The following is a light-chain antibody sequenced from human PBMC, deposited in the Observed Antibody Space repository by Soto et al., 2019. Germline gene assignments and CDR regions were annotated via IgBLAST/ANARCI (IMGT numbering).Light chain of an antibody. CDR2: DAS. CDR3: QQRSNWPPGLLT. V-gene: IGKV3-11*01. Sequence: EIVLTQSPATLSLSPGERATLSCRSSQSVSSYLAWYQQKPGQAPRLLIYDASNRATGIPARFSGSGSGTDFTLTISSLEPEDFAVYYCQQRSNWPPGLLTFGGGTKVDI. J-gene: IGKJ4*01. CDR1: QSVSSY.